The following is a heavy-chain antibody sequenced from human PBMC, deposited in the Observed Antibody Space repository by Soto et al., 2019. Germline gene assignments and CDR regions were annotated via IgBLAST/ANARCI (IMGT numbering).Heavy chain of an antibody. J-gene: IGHJ6*02. V-gene: IGHV3-48*01. CDR2: IKAGSTII. Sequence: EVQLVESGGGLVQPGGSLRLSCAASGFTFSRFDMNWVRQAPGKGLEWLSFIKAGSTIIQYADAVKGRFTISRDDASNSVFLQMNNLRVEDTAVYYCARDWRGYGMDVWGQGTTVTVS. D-gene: IGHD3-3*01. CDR3: ARDWRGYGMDV. CDR1: GFTFSRFD.